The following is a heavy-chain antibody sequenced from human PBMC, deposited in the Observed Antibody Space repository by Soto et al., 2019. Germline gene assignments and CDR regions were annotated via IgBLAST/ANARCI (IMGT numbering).Heavy chain of an antibody. CDR3: AKYARHYDFWSGYFDY. Sequence: GGSLRLSCAASGFTFSSYGMHWVRQAPGKGLEWVAVISYDGSNKYYADSVKGRFTISRDNSKNTLYLQMNSLRAEDTAVYYCAKYARHYDFWSGYFDYWGQGTLVTVSS. V-gene: IGHV3-30*18. J-gene: IGHJ4*02. CDR1: GFTFSSYG. D-gene: IGHD3-3*01. CDR2: ISYDGSNK.